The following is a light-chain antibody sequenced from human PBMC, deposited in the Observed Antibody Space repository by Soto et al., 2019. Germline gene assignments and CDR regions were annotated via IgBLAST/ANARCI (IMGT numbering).Light chain of an antibody. Sequence: QSALTQPASVSGSPGQSITISCTGTSSDVGGYNYVSWYQQHPGKAPRLIIYDVTVRPSGVSNRFSASKSGDTASLAISCLQAEDEADYYCSSYTTSSTYVFGTGTKLTVL. CDR3: SSYTTSSTYV. V-gene: IGLV2-14*01. CDR2: DVT. CDR1: SSDVGGYNY. J-gene: IGLJ1*01.